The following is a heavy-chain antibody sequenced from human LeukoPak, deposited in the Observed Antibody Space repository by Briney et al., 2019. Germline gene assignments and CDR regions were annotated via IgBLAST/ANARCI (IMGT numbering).Heavy chain of an antibody. CDR2: ISYDGSNK. D-gene: IGHD2-2*01. J-gene: IGHJ6*04. Sequence: PGRSLRLSCAASGFTFSSYAMHWVRQAPGKGLEWVAVISYDGSNKYYADSVKGRFTISRDNSKNTLYLQMNSLRAEDTAVYYCAGGGPLPAVYYYYGMDVWGKGTTVTVSS. V-gene: IGHV3-30*04. CDR1: GFTFSSYA. CDR3: AGGGPLPAVYYYYGMDV.